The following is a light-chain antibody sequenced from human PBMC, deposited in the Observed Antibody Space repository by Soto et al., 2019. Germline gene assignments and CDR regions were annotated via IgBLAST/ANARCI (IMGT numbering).Light chain of an antibody. V-gene: IGLV1-44*01. CDR3: AAWHDSLNGPV. CDR1: SSNIGSNT. J-gene: IGLJ7*01. Sequence: QSVLTQPPSASGSPGQRVTISCSGSSSNIGSNTVSWYQQVPGTAPKLLIYNDNQRSGVPDRFSGSKSGTSASLAISGLQSEDEADYYWAAWHDSLNGPVFGGGTQLTVL. CDR2: NDN.